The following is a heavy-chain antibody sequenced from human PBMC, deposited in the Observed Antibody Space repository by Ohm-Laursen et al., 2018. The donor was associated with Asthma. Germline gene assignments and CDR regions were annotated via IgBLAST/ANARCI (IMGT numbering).Heavy chain of an antibody. V-gene: IGHV1-69*13. CDR3: ARDLFSLRSYYDSSGSLDI. Sequence: GPSVKVSCNASGGTFSSYAISWVRQAPGQGLEWMGGIIPIFGTANYAQKFQGRVTITADESTSTAYMELSSLRSEDTAVYYCARDLFSLRSYYDSSGSLDIWGQGTMVTVSS. D-gene: IGHD3-22*01. CDR1: GGTFSSYA. J-gene: IGHJ3*02. CDR2: IIPIFGTA.